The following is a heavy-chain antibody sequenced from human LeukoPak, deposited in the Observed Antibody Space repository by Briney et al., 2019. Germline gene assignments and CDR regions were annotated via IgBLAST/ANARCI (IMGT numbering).Heavy chain of an antibody. Sequence: SETLSLTCAVSGYSTSSSNWWGWIRQPPGKGLEWIGYIYYSGSTYYNPSLKSRVTISVDTSKNQFSLKLSSVTAADTAVYYCVGFQWRVSSPDSSGYYGDYWGQGTLVTVSS. CDR2: IYYSGST. V-gene: IGHV4-28*01. CDR3: VGFQWRVSSPDSSGYYGDY. J-gene: IGHJ4*02. D-gene: IGHD3-22*01. CDR1: GYSTSSSNW.